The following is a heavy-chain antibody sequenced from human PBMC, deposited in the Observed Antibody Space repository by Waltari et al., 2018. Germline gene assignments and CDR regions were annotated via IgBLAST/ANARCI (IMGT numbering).Heavy chain of an antibody. Sequence: QVQLVQSGAAVKKPGDSVKLSCEASGYTFNIYYVHWVRKAPGQGLEWMGRIKPSDGSTMSAQKFQGRVTVTTDTSASTVYMEVSSLTSEDTAVYYCARGGPSSGYDIPFNFWGQGTLVTVSS. CDR1: GYTFNIYY. D-gene: IGHD5-12*01. J-gene: IGHJ4*02. V-gene: IGHV1-46*02. CDR2: IKPSDGST. CDR3: ARGGPSSGYDIPFNF.